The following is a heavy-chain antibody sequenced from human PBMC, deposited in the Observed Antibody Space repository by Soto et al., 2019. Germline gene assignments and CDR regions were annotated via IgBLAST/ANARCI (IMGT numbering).Heavy chain of an antibody. CDR1: GFTFSSYG. CDR2: IWYDGSNK. J-gene: IGHJ4*02. V-gene: IGHV3-33*01. Sequence: QVQLVECGGGVVQPGRSLRLSCAASGFTFSSYGMHWVRQAPGKGLEWVAVIWYDGSNKYYADSMKGRFTISRDNSKNTLYLQMNSLRAEDTAVYYCARDQRQWLGHFDYWGQGTLVTVSS. CDR3: ARDQRQWLGHFDY. D-gene: IGHD6-19*01.